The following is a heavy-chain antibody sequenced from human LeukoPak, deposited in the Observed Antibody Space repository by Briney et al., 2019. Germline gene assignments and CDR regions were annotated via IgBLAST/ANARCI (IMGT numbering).Heavy chain of an antibody. Sequence: GGSLRLSCAASGFTFSNYAMNWVRQAPGKGLEWVSTIIGSSGSTFYADSVKGRFTISKDTSKDTLYLHMSSLRADDTAVYYCAKGGYDYVEVAYFDYWGQGTLVTVSS. V-gene: IGHV3-23*01. J-gene: IGHJ4*02. CDR1: GFTFSNYA. CDR2: IIGSSGST. CDR3: AKGGYDYVEVAYFDY. D-gene: IGHD5-12*01.